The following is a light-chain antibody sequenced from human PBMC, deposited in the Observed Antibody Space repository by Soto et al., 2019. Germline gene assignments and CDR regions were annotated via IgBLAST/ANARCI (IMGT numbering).Light chain of an antibody. CDR1: QSVGTS. CDR2: DVS. Sequence: EIVLTQSPDTLSLSPGERATLSCRASQSVGTSLAWYQQKPGQAPSLLISDVSNRATGIPARFSGSGSGTDFTLTISSLEPEDFAVYYCQQRSNWPPITFGQGTRLEIK. CDR3: QQRSNWPPIT. J-gene: IGKJ5*01. V-gene: IGKV3-11*01.